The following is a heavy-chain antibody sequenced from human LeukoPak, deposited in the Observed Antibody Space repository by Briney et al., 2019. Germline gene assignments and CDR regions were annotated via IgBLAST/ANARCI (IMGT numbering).Heavy chain of an antibody. D-gene: IGHD5-24*01. CDR1: GFTFSTFA. J-gene: IGHJ5*02. Sequence: PGGSLRLSCAASGFTFSTFAMTWVRQGPGKGLEWVSSIDGSGAGTYYADSVKGRFSISRDNSKSTLYLQMYSLAAGDTAVYYCAKGKSYNNLDWFDPWGQGTLVTVSS. CDR2: IDGSGAGT. V-gene: IGHV3-23*01. CDR3: AKGKSYNNLDWFDP.